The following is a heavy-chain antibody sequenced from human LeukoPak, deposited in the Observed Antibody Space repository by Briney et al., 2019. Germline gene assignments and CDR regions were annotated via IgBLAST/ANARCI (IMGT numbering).Heavy chain of an antibody. D-gene: IGHD5-12*01. CDR3: ARDSRGHRGFQPSL. J-gene: IGHJ1*01. CDR1: GFTFSSYA. Sequence: GGSLRLSCAASGFTFSSYAMRWVRQAPGKGLEGVAVIYSDGSSYYADSVKGRFTISRDSCKNMLYLQMNSLRDEDTAVYFCARDSRGHRGFQPSLWGQGTLVSVSS. V-gene: IGHV3-66*01. CDR2: IYSDGSS.